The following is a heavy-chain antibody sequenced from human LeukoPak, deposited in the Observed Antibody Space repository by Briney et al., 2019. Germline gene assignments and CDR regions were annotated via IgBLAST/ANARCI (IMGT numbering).Heavy chain of an antibody. CDR2: IFKTGSTT. Sequence: GGSLRLSCAASGFIFSGYAMSWVRQAPGKGLECVSTIFKTGSTTYYADSVRGRFTISRDNSKNTLYLQMNSLRAEDTAVYYCATRPSRIADTGGGQGTLVTVSS. CDR3: ATRPSRIADTG. V-gene: IGHV3-23*05. CDR1: GFIFSGYA. J-gene: IGHJ4*02. D-gene: IGHD6-13*01.